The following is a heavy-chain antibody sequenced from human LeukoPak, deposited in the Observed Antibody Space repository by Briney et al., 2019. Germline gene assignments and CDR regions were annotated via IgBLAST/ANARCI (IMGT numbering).Heavy chain of an antibody. D-gene: IGHD5-12*01. CDR1: GFTFRDYY. J-gene: IGHJ3*02. CDR3: AREGSSASGQDWYAFDI. V-gene: IGHV1-2*02. CDR2: MYFNSGAT. Sequence: ASVRVSCKASGFTFRDYYVQWVRQVPGQGPEWVGWMYFNSGATRYAPKFQGRVTLTGDTSINTVYMELVSLGSDDTAMYYCAREGSSASGQDWYAFDIWGQETMVTVSS.